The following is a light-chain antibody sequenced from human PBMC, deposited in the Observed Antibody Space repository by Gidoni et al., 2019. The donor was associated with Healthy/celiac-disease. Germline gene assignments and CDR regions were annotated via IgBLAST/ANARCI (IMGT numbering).Light chain of an antibody. CDR2: KAS. Sequence: DIQMTQSPSTLSASVGDRVTITCRASQSISSWLAWYQQKPGKAPKLLIYKASSLESGVPSRFSGSGSGTEFTLTISSRQPDDFAPYYCQQYNSYSRTFGQXTKVEIK. J-gene: IGKJ1*01. V-gene: IGKV1-5*03. CDR3: QQYNSYSRT. CDR1: QSISSW.